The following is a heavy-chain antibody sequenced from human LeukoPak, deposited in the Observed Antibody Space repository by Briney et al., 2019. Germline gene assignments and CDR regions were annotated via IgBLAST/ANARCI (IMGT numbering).Heavy chain of an antibody. CDR1: GFTFSSYS. CDR2: ISSSSSYI. J-gene: IGHJ4*02. Sequence: GGSLRLSCAASGFTFSSYSMNWVRQAPGKGLEWVSSISSSSSYIYYADSVKGRFTISRDNAKNSLYLQMNSLRAEDTAVYYCARDLTGNVFDYWGQGTLVTVSS. CDR3: ARDLTGNVFDY. V-gene: IGHV3-21*01. D-gene: IGHD2-8*02.